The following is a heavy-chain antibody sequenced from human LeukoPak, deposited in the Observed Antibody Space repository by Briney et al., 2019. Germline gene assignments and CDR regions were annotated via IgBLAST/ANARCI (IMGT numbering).Heavy chain of an antibody. D-gene: IGHD1-14*01. J-gene: IGHJ6*03. CDR2: INWNGGST. V-gene: IGHV3-20*04. CDR3: ARTGPRRYHYYYYYMDV. CDR1: GFTFDDYG. Sequence: GGSLRLSCAASGFTFDDYGMSWVRQAPGKGLEWVSGINWNGGSTGYADSVRGRFTISRDNAKNSLYLQMNSLRAEDTALYYCARTGPRRYHYYYYYMDVWGKGTTVTVSS.